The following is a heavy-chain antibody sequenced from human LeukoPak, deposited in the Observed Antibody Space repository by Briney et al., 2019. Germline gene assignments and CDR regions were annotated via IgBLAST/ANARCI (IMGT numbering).Heavy chain of an antibody. CDR3: ARMVGGTYDTDGY. CDR2: VYSGGST. V-gene: IGHV3-53*01. Sequence: GGPLRLSCAASGVTVSSSYMSWVRQAPGKGLDGVSVVYSGGSTYYADSVKGRFTISRDNSKNTLYLQMNSLRAEDTAVYYCARMVGGTYDTDGYWGQGTLVTVSS. CDR1: GVTVSSSY. J-gene: IGHJ4*02. D-gene: IGHD3-10*01.